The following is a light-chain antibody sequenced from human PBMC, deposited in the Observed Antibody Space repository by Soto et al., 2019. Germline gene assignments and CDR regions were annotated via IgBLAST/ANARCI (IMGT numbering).Light chain of an antibody. J-gene: IGKJ5*01. CDR1: RDIKNY. CDR2: DAS. Sequence: DIQMTQSPSSLSASVGDRVTITCQASRDIKNYLNWYQQKPGKAPNLLIYDASNLEPGVPSRFSGSGSGTNFTFTISNLQPEDFATYFCQQYDNLPPGLTFGQGTRV. V-gene: IGKV1-33*01. CDR3: QQYDNLPPGLT.